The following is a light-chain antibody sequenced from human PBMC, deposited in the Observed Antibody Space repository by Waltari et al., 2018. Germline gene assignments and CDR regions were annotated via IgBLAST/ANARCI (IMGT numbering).Light chain of an antibody. CDR2: DAS. Sequence: EIVMTQSPATLSVSPGGGATLSCRASQAIASNVAWYQQRPGQPLRLLNFDASTSATGIPERFSGSWSGPEFTRTISSLQSEDSAVYFCQQFNTGYSFGQGTKLEI. V-gene: IGKV3-15*01. CDR1: QAIASN. J-gene: IGKJ2*01. CDR3: QQFNTGYS.